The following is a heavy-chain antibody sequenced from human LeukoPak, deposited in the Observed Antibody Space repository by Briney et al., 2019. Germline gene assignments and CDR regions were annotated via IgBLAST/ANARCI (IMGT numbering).Heavy chain of an antibody. Sequence: GGSLRLSCGASGFTFGNYAMSWVRQAPGKGLEWVSTSSGTGGSTYYSDSVKGRFIISRDNAKNSLYLQMNSLGAEDTAVYYCAKLQAMIVVVIRGSWFDPWGQGTLVTVSS. J-gene: IGHJ5*02. V-gene: IGHV3-23*01. CDR1: GFTFGNYA. CDR3: AKLQAMIVVVIRGSWFDP. CDR2: SSGTGGST. D-gene: IGHD3-22*01.